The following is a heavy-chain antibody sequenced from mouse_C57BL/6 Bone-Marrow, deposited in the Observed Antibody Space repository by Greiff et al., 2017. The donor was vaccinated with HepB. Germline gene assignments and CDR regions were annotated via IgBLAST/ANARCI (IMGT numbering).Heavy chain of an antibody. D-gene: IGHD1-1*01. Sequence: EVQLQQSGPVLVKPGASVKMSCKASGYTFTDYYMNWVKQSHGKSLEWIGVINPYNGGTSYNQKFKGKATLTVDKSSSTAYMELNSLTSEDSAVYYCAGWGFYYYGSSDYWGQGTPLTVSS. CDR1: GYTFTDYY. J-gene: IGHJ2*01. CDR2: INPYNGGT. CDR3: AGWGFYYYGSSDY. V-gene: IGHV1-19*01.